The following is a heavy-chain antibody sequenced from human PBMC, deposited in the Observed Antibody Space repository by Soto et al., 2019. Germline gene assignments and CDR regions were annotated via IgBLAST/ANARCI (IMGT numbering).Heavy chain of an antibody. CDR2: LSYDGNNK. Sequence: PGGALRLSCAASGFTFSTYAMHWVRQAPAKGLEGGAILSYDGNNKFYADSVKGRFTISRDNSKKTLYLQMDSLRSQDTALYYCARYMEARYYFYSWGQGTLVTVSS. J-gene: IGHJ4*02. CDR1: GFTFSTYA. D-gene: IGHD3-10*01. CDR3: ARYMEARYYFYS. V-gene: IGHV3-30-3*01.